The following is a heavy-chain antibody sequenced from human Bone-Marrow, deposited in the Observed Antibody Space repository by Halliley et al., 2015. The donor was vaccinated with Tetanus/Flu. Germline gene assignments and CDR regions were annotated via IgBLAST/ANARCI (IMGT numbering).Heavy chain of an antibody. Sequence: SLRLSCAASGFTFSSYPMHWVRQATGKGLEWVALISYDGSNKYCADSLKGRFTISRDNSKNTLYLQLNSLRPEDTAVYYCARGDYDCVGYSWFDPWGQGTLVTVSS. J-gene: IGHJ5*02. CDR3: ARGDYDCVGYSWFDP. D-gene: IGHD3-16*01. CDR2: ISYDGSNK. CDR1: GFTFSSYP. V-gene: IGHV3-30-3*01.